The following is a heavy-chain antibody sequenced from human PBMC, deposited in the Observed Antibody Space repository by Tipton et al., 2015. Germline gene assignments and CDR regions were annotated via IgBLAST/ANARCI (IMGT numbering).Heavy chain of an antibody. Sequence: SLRLSCTGSGFTFSRSAMNWVRQAPGKGLEWVANINQDGSEEYYVDSVEGRFTISRDNAKNTLYLQLNSLRGEDTAVYYCAKSLYGGPEYWGQGPLVTVSS. D-gene: IGHD4-17*01. CDR1: GFTFSRSA. CDR2: INQDGSEE. V-gene: IGHV3-7*05. J-gene: IGHJ4*02. CDR3: AKSLYGGPEY.